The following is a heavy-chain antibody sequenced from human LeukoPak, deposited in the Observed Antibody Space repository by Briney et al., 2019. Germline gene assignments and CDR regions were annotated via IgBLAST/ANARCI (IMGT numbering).Heavy chain of an antibody. CDR3: ARDHPNDSAIDY. J-gene: IGHJ4*02. CDR2: IIPIFGTA. Sequence: GASVKVSCKASGGTFSSYTISWVRQAPGQGLEWMGGIIPIFGTANYAQKFQGRVTITADESTSTAYMELSSLRSEDTAVYYCARDHPNDSAIDYWGQGTLVTVSS. CDR1: GGTFSSYT. V-gene: IGHV1-69*13. D-gene: IGHD3-22*01.